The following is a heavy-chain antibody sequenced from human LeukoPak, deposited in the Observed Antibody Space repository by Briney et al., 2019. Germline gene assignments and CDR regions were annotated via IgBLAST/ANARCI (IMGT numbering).Heavy chain of an antibody. V-gene: IGHV4-39*01. CDR1: GGSISSSSYS. J-gene: IGHJ6*03. CDR3: ARCPSHDYSNGQEAYMDV. CDR2: IYYSGST. D-gene: IGHD4-11*01. Sequence: PSETLSLTCTVSGGSISSSSYSWGWIRQPPGKGLEWIGSIYYSGSTYYNPSLKSRVTISVDTSKNQFSLKLSSVTAADTAVYYCARCPSHDYSNGQEAYMDVWGKGTTVTVSS.